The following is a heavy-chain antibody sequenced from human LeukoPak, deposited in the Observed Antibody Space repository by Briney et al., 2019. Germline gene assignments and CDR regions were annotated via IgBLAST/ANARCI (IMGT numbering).Heavy chain of an antibody. CDR2: VDHTGST. CDR3: ARRRVSSSTWYSTYYYYFYMDV. D-gene: IGHD4-11*01. CDR1: DDSITMYY. J-gene: IGHJ6*03. Sequence: SETLSLTCTVSDDSITMYYWTWIRQPPGKGLEWIGYVDHTGSTKFNPSLNGRVSISRDTSKNLFSLRLRSVTAADTAVYFCARRRVSSSTWYSTYYYYFYMDVWGKGTTVTVSS. V-gene: IGHV4-59*01.